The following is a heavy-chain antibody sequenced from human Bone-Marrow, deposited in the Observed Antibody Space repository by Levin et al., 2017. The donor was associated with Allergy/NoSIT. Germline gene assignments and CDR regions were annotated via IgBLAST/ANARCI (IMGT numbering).Heavy chain of an antibody. CDR3: TWSYYGRYDS. Sequence: PGESLKISCAASGFSFSSAYMTWVRQAPGKGLEWVGNIKSNTDDGTADYGAPVKGRFTISRDDSKSTLYLQMDSLKSEDTAVYYCTWSYYGRYDSWGQGTLVTVSS. J-gene: IGHJ5*01. CDR2: IKSNTDDGTA. CDR1: GFSFSSAY. V-gene: IGHV3-15*01. D-gene: IGHD1-26*01.